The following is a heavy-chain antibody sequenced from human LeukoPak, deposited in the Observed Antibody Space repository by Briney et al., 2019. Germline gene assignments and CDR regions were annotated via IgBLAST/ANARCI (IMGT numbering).Heavy chain of an antibody. CDR1: GFTFGSYW. Sequence: GGSLRLSCAASGFTFGSYWMHWVRQARGKGLVWVSRINSDGSSTSYADSVKGRFTISRDNAKNTLYLQMNSLRAEDTAVYYCARDQISGWYPHWFDPWGQGTLVTVSS. V-gene: IGHV3-74*01. CDR3: ARDQISGWYPHWFDP. D-gene: IGHD6-19*01. CDR2: INSDGSST. J-gene: IGHJ5*02.